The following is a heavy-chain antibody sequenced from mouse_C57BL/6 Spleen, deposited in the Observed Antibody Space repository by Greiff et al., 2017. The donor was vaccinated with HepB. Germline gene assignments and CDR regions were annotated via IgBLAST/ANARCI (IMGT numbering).Heavy chain of an antibody. CDR2: IHHNSGST. V-gene: IGHV1-64*01. Sequence: VQLQQPGAELVKPGASVKLSCKASGYTFTSYWMHWVKQRPGQGLEWIGMIHHNSGSTNYNEKFKSKATLTVDKTTSTAYIQLSSLTSEDSAVYYCARGYYHYFDYWGQGTTLSVSS. CDR3: ARGYYHYFDY. J-gene: IGHJ2*01. CDR1: GYTFTSYW. D-gene: IGHD1-1*01.